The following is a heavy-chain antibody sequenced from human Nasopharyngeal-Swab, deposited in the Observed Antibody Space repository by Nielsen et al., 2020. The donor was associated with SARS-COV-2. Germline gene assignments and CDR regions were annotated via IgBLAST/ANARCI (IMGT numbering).Heavy chain of an antibody. V-gene: IGHV4-39*02. CDR2: IYYSGST. CDR3: ARDQRGSGWYSWSQGFDY. Sequence: RQAPGKGLEWIGSIYYSGSTYYNPSHKSRVTISVDTSKNQFSLKLNSVTAADTAVYYCARDQRGSGWYSWSQGFDYWGQGTLVTVSS. D-gene: IGHD6-19*01. J-gene: IGHJ4*02.